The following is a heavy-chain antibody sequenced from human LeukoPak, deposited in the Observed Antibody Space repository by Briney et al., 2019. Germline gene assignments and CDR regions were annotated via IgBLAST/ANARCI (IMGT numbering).Heavy chain of an antibody. Sequence: GGSLRLSCAASGFTFSTYNMNWVRQAPGKGLEWVSYISSSSSPIYYADSVKGRFTISRDNAKNSLYLQMNSLRAEDTAVYYCARAGSLWFGESKFDYWGQGTLVTVSS. V-gene: IGHV3-48*01. CDR1: GFTFSTYN. D-gene: IGHD3-10*01. CDR3: ARAGSLWFGESKFDY. J-gene: IGHJ4*02. CDR2: ISSSSSPI.